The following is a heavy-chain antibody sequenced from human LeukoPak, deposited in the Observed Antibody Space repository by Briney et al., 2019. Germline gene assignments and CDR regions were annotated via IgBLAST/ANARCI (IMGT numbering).Heavy chain of an antibody. CDR1: GFTFSSYA. CDR2: ISYDGRNK. J-gene: IGHJ4*02. CDR3: ARVPGDFWSGYDY. D-gene: IGHD3-3*01. V-gene: IGHV3-30-3*01. Sequence: GGSLRLSCAASGFTFSSYAMHWVRQAPGKGLEWVAVISYDGRNKYYADSVKGRFTISRDNSKNTLYLQMNSLRAEDTAVYYRARVPGDFWSGYDYWAQGTLVTVSS.